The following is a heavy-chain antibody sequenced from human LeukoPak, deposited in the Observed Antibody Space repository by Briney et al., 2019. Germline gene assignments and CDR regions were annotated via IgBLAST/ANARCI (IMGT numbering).Heavy chain of an antibody. J-gene: IGHJ4*02. V-gene: IGHV3-53*01. CDR2: IYSGGST. D-gene: IGHD3-22*01. Sequence: SGGSLRLPCAASGFTVSSNYMSWVRQAPGKGLEWVSVIYSGGSTYYADSVKGRFTISRDNSKNTLYLQMNSLRAEDTAVYYCARVPDSSGYNGWGQGTLVTVSS. CDR1: GFTVSSNY. CDR3: ARVPDSSGYNG.